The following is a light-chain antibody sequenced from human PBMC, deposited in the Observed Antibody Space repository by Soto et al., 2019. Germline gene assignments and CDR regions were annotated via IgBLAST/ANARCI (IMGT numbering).Light chain of an antibody. CDR3: SSYAGNYKLV. V-gene: IGLV2-8*01. CDR1: SSDVGGYNS. CDR2: EVT. J-gene: IGLJ2*01. Sequence: QSVLTQPPSASGSPGQSVTISCTGTSSDVGGYNSVSWYQQHPGKAPKLMIYEVTKWPSGVPDRFSGSKSGNTASLTVSGLQAEDEADYYCSSYAGNYKLVFGGGTKVTVL.